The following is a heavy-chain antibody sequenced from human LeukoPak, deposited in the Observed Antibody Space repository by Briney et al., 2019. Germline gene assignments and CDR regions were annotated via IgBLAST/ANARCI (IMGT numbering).Heavy chain of an antibody. CDR1: GFTFSSYA. V-gene: IGHV3-23*01. CDR2: ISGSGGST. D-gene: IGHD6-19*01. J-gene: IGHJ4*02. Sequence: GGSLRPSCAASGFTFSSYAMSWVRQAPGKGLEWVSAISGSGGSTYYADSVKGRFTISRDNSKNTLYLQMSSLRADDTAVYYCARLGNSLAGTNYFDYWGQGTLVTVSS. CDR3: ARLGNSLAGTNYFDY.